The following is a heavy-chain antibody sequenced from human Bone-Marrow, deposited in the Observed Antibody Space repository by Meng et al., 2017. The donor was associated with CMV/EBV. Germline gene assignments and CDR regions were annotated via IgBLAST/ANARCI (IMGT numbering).Heavy chain of an antibody. CDR2: INHSGST. Sequence: VQLQTWGAGRLKPSETLSLTCAVYGGSFSGYYWSWIRQPPGKGLEWIGEINHSGSTNYNPSLKSRVTISVDTSKNQFSLKLSSVTAADTAVYYCARGGVVVNGAPFDYWGQGTLVTVSS. V-gene: IGHV4-34*01. D-gene: IGHD3-22*01. J-gene: IGHJ4*02. CDR1: GGSFSGYY. CDR3: ARGGVVVNGAPFDY.